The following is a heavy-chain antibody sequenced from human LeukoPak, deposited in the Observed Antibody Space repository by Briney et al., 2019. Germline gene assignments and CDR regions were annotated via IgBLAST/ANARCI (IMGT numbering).Heavy chain of an antibody. Sequence: GGSLRLSCAASGFTFDNYGMTWVRQVPGKGLEWIAEINWIGDTTRYGDSVKGRFTISRDNAKNSLDLQINSLRVEDTAFYYCATNPPGRTYLQDWGQGTLVTVSS. CDR1: GFTFDNYG. J-gene: IGHJ1*01. V-gene: IGHV3-20*04. CDR3: ATNPPGRTYLQD. CDR2: INWIGDTT. D-gene: IGHD1-1*01.